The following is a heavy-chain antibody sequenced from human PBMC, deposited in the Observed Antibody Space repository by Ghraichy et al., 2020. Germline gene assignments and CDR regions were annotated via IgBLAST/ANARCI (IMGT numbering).Heavy chain of an antibody. CDR1: GGTFSSYA. D-gene: IGHD3-3*01. Sequence: SVKVSCKASGGTFSSYAISWVRQAPGQGLEWMGRIIPILGIANYAQKFQGRVTITADKSTSTAYMELSSLRSEDTAVYYCARSPTPEDYDFWSGWRYYYYMDVWGKGTTVTVSS. CDR3: ARSPTPEDYDFWSGWRYYYYMDV. V-gene: IGHV1-69*04. J-gene: IGHJ6*03. CDR2: IIPILGIA.